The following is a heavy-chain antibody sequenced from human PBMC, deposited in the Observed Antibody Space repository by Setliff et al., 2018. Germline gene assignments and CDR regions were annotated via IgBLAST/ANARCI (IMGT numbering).Heavy chain of an antibody. CDR1: GFTFRSYE. J-gene: IGHJ6*02. Sequence: PGGSLRLSCAASGFTFRSYEMNWVRQAPGKGLEWVSYISSSGSTIYYADSVKGRFTISRDNAKNSLYLQMNSLRAEDTAVYYCARAGWGVPGDFWSGSRDPYGMDVWGQGTTVTVSS. CDR3: ARAGWGVPGDFWSGSRDPYGMDV. D-gene: IGHD3-3*01. CDR2: ISSSGSTI. V-gene: IGHV3-48*03.